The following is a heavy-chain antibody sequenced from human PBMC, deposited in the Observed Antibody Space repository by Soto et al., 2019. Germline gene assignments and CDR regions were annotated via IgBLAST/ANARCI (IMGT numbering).Heavy chain of an antibody. CDR3: AKDLQSYGDYDYYCYGMDV. V-gene: IGHV3-30*18. CDR1: GCTLSTYG. CDR2: ISYDGTNK. J-gene: IGHJ6*02. Sequence: QVQLVDSGGGEVQPGRSLTISCAASGCTLSTYGMHWVRQTPGKGLEWVAVISYDGTNKFYSDSVKGRFTISRDNFKNTLTLQTNSLRADDTAVYSCAKDLQSYGDYDYYCYGMDVWGLGTRVTVSS. D-gene: IGHD4-17*01.